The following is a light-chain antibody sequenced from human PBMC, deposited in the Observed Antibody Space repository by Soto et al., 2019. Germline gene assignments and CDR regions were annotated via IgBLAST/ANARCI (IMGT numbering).Light chain of an antibody. CDR1: QSVSSY. CDR3: QQRSNLPRGT. CDR2: DAS. V-gene: IGKV3-11*01. J-gene: IGKJ2*02. Sequence: EIVLTQSPATLSLSPGERATLSCRASQSVSSYLAWYQQKPGQAPRLLIYDASNRATGIPARFSGSGSGTDFTLPISSLEPEDFAVYYCQQRSNLPRGTFGQGTKLEIK.